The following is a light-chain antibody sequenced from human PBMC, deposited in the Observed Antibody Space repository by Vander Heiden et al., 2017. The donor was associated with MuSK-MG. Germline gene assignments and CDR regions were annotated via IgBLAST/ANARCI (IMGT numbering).Light chain of an antibody. Sequence: DIQMTQSQSSLSASVGDRVTITCRASQSISNYLHWYQQKPGKAPKLLIYAASTLQSGVPSRFSGSGYGKDFTLTITSRQPEDFAAYYCQQTDNNPPFTFGGGTKVDIK. CDR3: QQTDNNPPFT. J-gene: IGKJ4*01. V-gene: IGKV1-39*01. CDR1: QSISNY. CDR2: AAS.